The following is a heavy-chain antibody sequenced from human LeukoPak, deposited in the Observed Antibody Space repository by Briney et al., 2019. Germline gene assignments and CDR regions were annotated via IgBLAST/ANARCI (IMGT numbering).Heavy chain of an antibody. D-gene: IGHD3-3*01. CDR2: IYYSRSI. J-gene: IGHJ3*02. CDR3: ARAGVALGAFDI. CDR1: GGSLSSYY. V-gene: IGHV4-59*01. Sequence: SETLSLTCTVSGGSLSSYYWSWIRQPPGKGLEWMGYIYYSRSINYNPSLKSRVTISVDASKNQFSLKLSTVAAAHTAVYYCARAGVALGAFDIWGQGTMVTVSS.